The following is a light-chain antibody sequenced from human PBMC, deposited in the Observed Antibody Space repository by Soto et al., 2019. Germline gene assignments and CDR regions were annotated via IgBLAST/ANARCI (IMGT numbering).Light chain of an antibody. CDR2: AAS. J-gene: IGKJ3*01. CDR3: QKYYSVPFT. V-gene: IGKV1-27*01. Sequence: DIHMTQSPPSLSASTGDTITITCRASQGIRNNLAWYRQKPGKVPELLIYAASTLHSGVPSRFSGRGSGTDFTLTISSLQPEDVATYYCQKYYSVPFTFGPGTKVEIK. CDR1: QGIRNN.